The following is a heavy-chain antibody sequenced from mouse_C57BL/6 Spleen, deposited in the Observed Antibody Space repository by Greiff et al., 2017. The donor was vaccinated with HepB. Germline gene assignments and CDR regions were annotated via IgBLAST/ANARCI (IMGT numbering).Heavy chain of an antibody. CDR3: TRAPYGSSSLDY. CDR2: ISSGGDYI. D-gene: IGHD1-1*01. V-gene: IGHV5-9-1*02. J-gene: IGHJ2*01. CDR1: GFTFSSYA. Sequence: EVQLQESGEGLVKPGGSLKLSCAASGFTFSSYAMSWVRQTPEKRLEWVAYISSGGDYIYYADTVKGRFTISRDNARNTLDLQMSSLKSEDTAMYYCTRAPYGSSSLDYWGQGTTLTVSS.